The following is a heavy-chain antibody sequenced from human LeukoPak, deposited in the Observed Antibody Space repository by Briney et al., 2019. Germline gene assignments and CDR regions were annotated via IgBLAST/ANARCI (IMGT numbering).Heavy chain of an antibody. D-gene: IGHD3-10*01. Sequence: PGGSLRLSCAASGFSFSDWWLTWVRQAPGRGLEWVANTKPDGSEKNYVDSLKGRFTISRDNAKNSLSLQMNSLRVEDTAAYYCARGGKWFDLWGQGTLVTVSS. CDR1: GFSFSDWW. V-gene: IGHV3-7*01. J-gene: IGHJ5*02. CDR3: ARGGKWFDL. CDR2: TKPDGSEK.